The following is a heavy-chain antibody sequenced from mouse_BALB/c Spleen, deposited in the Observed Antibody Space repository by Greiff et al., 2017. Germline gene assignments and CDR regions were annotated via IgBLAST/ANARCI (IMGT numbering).Heavy chain of an antibody. J-gene: IGHJ3*01. V-gene: IGHV2-9*02. CDR2: IWAGGST. CDR3: ATHYYGSSPFAY. D-gene: IGHD1-1*01. CDR1: GFSLSSYG. Sequence: VKLMESGPGLVAPSQSLSITCTVSGFSLSSYGVHWVRQPPGKGLEWLGVIWAGGSTNYNSALMSRLSISKDNSKSQVFLKMNSLQTDDTAMYYCATHYYGSSPFAYWGQGTLVTVSA.